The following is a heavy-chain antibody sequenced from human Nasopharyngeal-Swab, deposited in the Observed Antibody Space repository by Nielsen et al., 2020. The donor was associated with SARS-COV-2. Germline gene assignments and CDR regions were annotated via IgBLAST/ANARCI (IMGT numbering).Heavy chain of an antibody. CDR2: IYYSGST. J-gene: IGHJ6*03. CDR3: ARTAGYYYMDV. Sequence: SQTLSLTCAVSGGSISSYSWSWIRLPPGKGLEWIGYIYYSGSTNYIPSLKSRVTISVATSKNQFSLNLNSVTAEDTAVYYCARTAGYYYMDVWGKGTTVTVSS. V-gene: IGHV4-59*01. CDR1: GGSISSYS. D-gene: IGHD6-13*01.